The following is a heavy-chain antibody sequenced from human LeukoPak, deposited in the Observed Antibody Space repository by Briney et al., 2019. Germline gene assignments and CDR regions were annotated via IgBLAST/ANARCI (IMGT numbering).Heavy chain of an antibody. CDR3: ASHYYYGAGSYYNRWFDP. CDR1: GGSINSSNYY. D-gene: IGHD3-10*01. V-gene: IGHV4-39*01. CDR2: MDYTGSA. J-gene: IGHJ5*02. Sequence: SETLSLTCTVSGGSINSSNYYWGWIRQPPGKGLECIGTMDYTGSACYNPSLKSRVTISVDTSKNQFSLKLSSVTAADTALYYCASHYYYGAGSYYNRWFDPWGQGTLVTVSS.